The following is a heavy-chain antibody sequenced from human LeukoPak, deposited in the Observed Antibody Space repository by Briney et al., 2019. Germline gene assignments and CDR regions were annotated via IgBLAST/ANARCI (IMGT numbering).Heavy chain of an antibody. J-gene: IGHJ5*02. V-gene: IGHV1-8*01. Sequence: ASVKVSCKASGYTFTTYDINWVRQATGQGLEWMGWMNPNSGNTGYAQKFQGRVTMTRNTSISTAYMELRSLRSEHTAVYYCARGPNKSDGGNSGSAWFDPWGQGTLVTVSS. CDR2: MNPNSGNT. CDR3: ARGPNKSDGGNSGSAWFDP. CDR1: GYTFTTYD. D-gene: IGHD4-23*01.